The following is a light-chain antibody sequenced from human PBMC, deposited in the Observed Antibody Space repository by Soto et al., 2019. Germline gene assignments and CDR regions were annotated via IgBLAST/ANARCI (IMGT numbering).Light chain of an antibody. Sequence: EIQLYQSASCMSASVGDRITITCKASQDIGNYLNWYQQKPGKAPKLLIYAASSLQSGVPSRFSGSGSGTDFTLTISSLQPEDLATYYCQLANSVPCRFAEGTKVDIK. CDR3: QLANSVPCR. CDR2: AAS. CDR1: QDIGNY. V-gene: IGKV1-12*01. J-gene: IGKJ1*01.